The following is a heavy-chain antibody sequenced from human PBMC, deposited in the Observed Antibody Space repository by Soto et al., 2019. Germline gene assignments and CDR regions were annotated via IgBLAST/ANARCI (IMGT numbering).Heavy chain of an antibody. Sequence: GGSLRLSCAASGFTFSSYAMSWVRQAPGKGLEWVSAISGSGGSTYYADSVKGRFTISRDNPKNTLYLQMSNLRVDDTAIYYCAKDPSTGPADYWGQGALVTVSS. D-gene: IGHD3-9*01. CDR2: ISGSGGST. V-gene: IGHV3-23*01. CDR3: AKDPSTGPADY. CDR1: GFTFSSYA. J-gene: IGHJ4*02.